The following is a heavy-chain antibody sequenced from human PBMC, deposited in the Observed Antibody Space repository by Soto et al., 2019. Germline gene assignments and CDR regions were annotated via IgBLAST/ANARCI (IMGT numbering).Heavy chain of an antibody. CDR3: ARGQVVAAQH. CDR1: GGSISSGGYS. CDR2: IYHSGST. Sequence: QLQLQESSSGLVKPSQTRSLTCAVSGGSISSGGYSWSWIRQPPGKGLEWIGYIYHSGSTYYNPSLKSRVTISVDRSKNQFSLKLSSVTAAYTAVYYCARGQVVAAQHWGQGTLVTVSS. J-gene: IGHJ4*02. V-gene: IGHV4-30-2*01. D-gene: IGHD2-15*01.